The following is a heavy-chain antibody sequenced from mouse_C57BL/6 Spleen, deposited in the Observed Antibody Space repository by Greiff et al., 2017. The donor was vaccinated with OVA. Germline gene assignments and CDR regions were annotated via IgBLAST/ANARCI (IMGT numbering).Heavy chain of an antibody. J-gene: IGHJ2*01. V-gene: IGHV1-82*01. CDR3: AREAVYYGNSYYFDY. D-gene: IGHD2-1*01. Sequence: QVQLQQSGPELVKPGASVKISCKASGYAFSSSWMNWVKQRPGKGLEWIGRIYPGDGDTNYNGKFKGKATLTADKSSSTAYMQLNSLTSEDSAVYFCAREAVYYGNSYYFDYWGQGTTLTVSS. CDR2: IYPGDGDT. CDR1: GYAFSSSW.